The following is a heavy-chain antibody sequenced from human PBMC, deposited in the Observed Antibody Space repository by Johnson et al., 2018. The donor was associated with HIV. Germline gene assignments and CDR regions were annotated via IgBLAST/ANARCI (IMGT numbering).Heavy chain of an antibody. V-gene: IGHV3-30*04. CDR1: GFTFSSYT. D-gene: IGHD1-26*01. Sequence: QVQLVEFGGGVVQPGRSLILSCAASGFTFSSYTMYWVRQAPGKGLEWVAVISYDGSNEYYADSVKGRFTISRDNSKNTLYLQMSSLRAGDTAVYYCARGRASWELYDAFEIWGQGTMVIVSS. J-gene: IGHJ3*02. CDR3: ARGRASWELYDAFEI. CDR2: ISYDGSNE.